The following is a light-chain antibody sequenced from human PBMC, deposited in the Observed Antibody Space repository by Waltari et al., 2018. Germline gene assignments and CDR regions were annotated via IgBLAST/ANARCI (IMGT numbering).Light chain of an antibody. CDR3: AAWDDSLNGPV. Sequence: QSVLTQPPSASGTPGQRVTISCSGSSYNVRSHTVNWYQQLPGTAPKLLIYSNNQRPSGVPDRFSGSKSGTSASLAISGLQSEDEADYYCAAWDDSLNGPVFGGGTKLTVL. CDR2: SNN. V-gene: IGLV1-44*01. CDR1: SYNVRSHT. J-gene: IGLJ3*02.